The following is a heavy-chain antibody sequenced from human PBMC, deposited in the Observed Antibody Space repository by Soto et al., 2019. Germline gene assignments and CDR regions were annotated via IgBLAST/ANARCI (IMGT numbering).Heavy chain of an antibody. CDR2: IWYDGSNK. V-gene: IGHV3-33*01. D-gene: IGHD6-6*01. J-gene: IGHJ4*02. CDR1: GFTFSSYG. CDR3: ARDTYSSSSGPAEY. Sequence: GGSLRLSCAASGFTFSSYGMHWVRQAPGKGLEWVAVIWYDGSNKYYTDSVKGRFTISRDNSKNTLYLQMNSLRAEDTAVYYCARDTYSSSSGPAEYWGQGTLVTVSS.